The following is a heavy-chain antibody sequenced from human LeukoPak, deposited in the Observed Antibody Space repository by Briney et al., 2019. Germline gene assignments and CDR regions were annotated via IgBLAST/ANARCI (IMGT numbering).Heavy chain of an antibody. CDR2: IYYSGST. D-gene: IGHD3-9*01. CDR1: GGSISSSSYY. J-gene: IGHJ5*02. V-gene: IGHV4-39*01. CDR3: ASHLPLYYDILTGYPGFDP. Sequence: PSETLSLTCTVSGGSISSSSYYWGWIRQPPGTGLEWIGSIYYSGSTYYNPSLKSRVTISVDTSKNQFSLKLSSVTAADTAVYYCASHLPLYYDILTGYPGFDPWGQGTLVTVSS.